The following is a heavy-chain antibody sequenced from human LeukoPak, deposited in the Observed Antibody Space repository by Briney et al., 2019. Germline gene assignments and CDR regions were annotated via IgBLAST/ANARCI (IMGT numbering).Heavy chain of an antibody. CDR2: MNPSGDSA. D-gene: IGHD6-13*01. CDR3: ARAPAGTLDY. V-gene: IGHV1-46*04. CDR1: GYTLTSYH. Sequence: GASVKVSCNASGYTLTSYHMHWVREAPGQRLEWVGIMNPSGDSASYAQKLQGRITMTRDTSTSTFYMELSSLRSEDTAVYYCARAPAGTLDYWGQGTLVTVSS. J-gene: IGHJ4*02.